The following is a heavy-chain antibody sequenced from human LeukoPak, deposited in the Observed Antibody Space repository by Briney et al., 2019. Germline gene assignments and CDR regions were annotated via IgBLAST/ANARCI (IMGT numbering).Heavy chain of an antibody. CDR2: ISSNGGST. CDR1: GFTFSSYA. J-gene: IGHJ4*02. CDR3: ARDPY. Sequence: GGSLRLSCAASGFTFSSYAMHWVRQAPGKGLEYVSAISSNGGSTYYANSVKGRFTISRDNSKNTLYLQMGSLRAEDMAVYYSARDPYSGQGTLVTVPS. V-gene: IGHV3-64*01.